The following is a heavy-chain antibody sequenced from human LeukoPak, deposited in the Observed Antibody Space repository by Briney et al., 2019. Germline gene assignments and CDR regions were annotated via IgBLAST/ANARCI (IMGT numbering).Heavy chain of an antibody. Sequence: GGSLRLSCVASGFPFSSYWMHWVRQAPGKGLVWVSLLNSDGTSTFYADSVRGRFTISRDNAKNTLYLQMNSLRAEDTAVYYCARKGSGNYYVDYWGQGTLVTVSS. D-gene: IGHD1-26*01. CDR3: ARKGSGNYYVDY. CDR2: LNSDGTST. CDR1: GFPFSSYW. V-gene: IGHV3-74*01. J-gene: IGHJ4*02.